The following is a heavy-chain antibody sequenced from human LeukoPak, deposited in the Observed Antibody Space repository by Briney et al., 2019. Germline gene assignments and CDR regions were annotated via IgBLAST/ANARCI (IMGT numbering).Heavy chain of an antibody. CDR1: GGSISSGSYY. V-gene: IGHV4-61*02. J-gene: IGHJ4*02. CDR2: IYTSGSI. D-gene: IGHD5-12*01. Sequence: SETLSLTCTVSGGSISSGSYYWSWIRQPAGKGLEWIGRIYTSGSINYNPSLKSRVTISVDTSKNQFSLKLSSVTAADTAVYYCARDMGYSGYRSNFDYWGQGTLVTVSS. CDR3: ARDMGYSGYRSNFDY.